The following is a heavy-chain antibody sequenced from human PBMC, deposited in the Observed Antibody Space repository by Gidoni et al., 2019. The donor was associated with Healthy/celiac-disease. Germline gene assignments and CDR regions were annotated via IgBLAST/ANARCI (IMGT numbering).Heavy chain of an antibody. Sequence: QVQLVESGGGVVQPGRSLRLSCAASGFTFSSSGMHWVSQAPGKGLEWVAVISYDGSNKYYADSVKGRFTISRDNSKNTLYLQMNSLRAEDTAVYYCAKVSGGLGSSWYVYYYYYGMDVWGQGTTVTVSS. V-gene: IGHV3-30*18. J-gene: IGHJ6*02. CDR1: GFTFSSSG. CDR3: AKVSGGLGSSWYVYYYYYGMDV. CDR2: ISYDGSNK. D-gene: IGHD6-13*01.